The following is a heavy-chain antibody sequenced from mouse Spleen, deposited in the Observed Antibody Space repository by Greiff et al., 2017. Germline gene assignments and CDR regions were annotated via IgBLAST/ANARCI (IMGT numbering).Heavy chain of an antibody. Sequence: VQLQQPGAELVKPGASVKLSCKASGYTFTSYWMQWVKQRPGQGLEWIGEIDPSDSSTNYNQKFKGKATFTVDTTSSTAYMQLSSLTSEDSAVYYCARRPGPFDYWGQGTTLTVSS. V-gene: IGHV1-50*01. CDR2: IDPSDSST. D-gene: IGHD3-3*01. CDR1: GYTFTSYW. J-gene: IGHJ2*01. CDR3: ARRPGPFDY.